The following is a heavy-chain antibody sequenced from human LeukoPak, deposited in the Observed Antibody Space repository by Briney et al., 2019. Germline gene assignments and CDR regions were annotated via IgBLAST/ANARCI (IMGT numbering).Heavy chain of an antibody. CDR1: GGSISSSSYY. CDR3: ARVHYARRGHRDY. CDR2: IYYSGST. Sequence: WETLSLTCTVSGGSISSSSYYWGWIRQPPGKGLEWIGSIYYSGSTYYNPSLKSRVTISVDTSKNQFSLKLSSVTAADTAVYYCARVHYARRGHRDYWGQGTLVTVSS. D-gene: IGHD3-22*01. J-gene: IGHJ4*02. V-gene: IGHV4-39*01.